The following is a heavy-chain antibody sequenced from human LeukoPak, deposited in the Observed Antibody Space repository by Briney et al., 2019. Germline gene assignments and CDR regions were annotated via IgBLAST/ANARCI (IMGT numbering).Heavy chain of an antibody. V-gene: IGHV4-39*01. J-gene: IGHJ4*02. CDR3: ARPLGYDSSGYYPFGY. CDR2: IYYSGST. D-gene: IGHD3-22*01. Sequence: SETLSLTCTVSGGSISSSSYYWGWIRQPPGKGLEWIGSIYYSGSTYYNPSLKSRVTISVDTSKNQFSLKLSSVTAADTAVYYCARPLGYDSSGYYPFGYWGREPWSPSPQ. CDR1: GGSISSSSYY.